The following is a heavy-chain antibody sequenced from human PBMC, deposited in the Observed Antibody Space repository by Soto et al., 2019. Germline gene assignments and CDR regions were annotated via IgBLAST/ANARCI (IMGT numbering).Heavy chain of an antibody. V-gene: IGHV4-61*08. CDR2: IYYDGGT. Sequence: SETLSLTCTVSGDALSGGGYFYTWVRQLPGKGLEWLGYIYYDGGTNYNPSLKSRVTISLDKSKSQFSLRLISVTAADTAVYYCPREQSDDNYFDPWGQGTLVTVSS. CDR1: GDALSGGGYF. D-gene: IGHD6-19*01. J-gene: IGHJ5*02. CDR3: PREQSDDNYFDP.